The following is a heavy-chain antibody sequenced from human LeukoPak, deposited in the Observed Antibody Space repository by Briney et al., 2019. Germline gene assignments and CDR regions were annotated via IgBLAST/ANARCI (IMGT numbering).Heavy chain of an antibody. V-gene: IGHV4-39*07. CDR2: IYYSGST. J-gene: IGHJ5*02. CDR3: ARDLGSTLNWFDP. D-gene: IGHD6-13*01. Sequence: SETLSLTCTVSGGSISSSSYYWGWIRQPPGKGLEWIGSIYYSGSTYYNPSLKSRVTISVDTSKNQFSLKLSSVTAADTAVYYCARDLGSTLNWFDPWGQGTLVTVSS. CDR1: GGSISSSSYY.